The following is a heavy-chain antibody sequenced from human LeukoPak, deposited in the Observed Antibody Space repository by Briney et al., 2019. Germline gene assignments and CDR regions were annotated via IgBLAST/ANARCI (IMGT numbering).Heavy chain of an antibody. CDR1: GGTFNSYA. V-gene: IGHV1-69*05. J-gene: IGHJ4*02. Sequence: SVKVSCKASGGTFNSYAINWVRQAPGQELEWMGGIIPRLGTTKYIEKFRGRITITTDESTTTAYMELTSLRSEDTAVYYCAADGTDWGQGTLVTVSS. CDR3: AADGTD. CDR2: IIPRLGTT.